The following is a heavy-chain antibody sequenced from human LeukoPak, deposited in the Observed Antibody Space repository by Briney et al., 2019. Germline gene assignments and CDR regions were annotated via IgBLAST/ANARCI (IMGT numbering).Heavy chain of an antibody. CDR1: AFTFSVYW. D-gene: IGHD3-10*01. CDR2: IKEDGSDK. V-gene: IGHV3-7*05. CDR3: VRDGIRDIPGIITIRYDY. Sequence: GGSLRLSCSASAFTFSVYWMTCVRQAPGKGLEWVATIKEDGSDKYYVDSVRGRFTISRDNAENSLYLQMNSLTAEDTALYYCVRDGIRDIPGIITIRYDYWGQGTLVTVSS. J-gene: IGHJ4*02.